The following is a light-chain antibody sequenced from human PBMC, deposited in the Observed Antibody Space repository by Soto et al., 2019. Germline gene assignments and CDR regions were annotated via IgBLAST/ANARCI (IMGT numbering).Light chain of an antibody. CDR3: QQYGSSPET. J-gene: IGKJ2*01. CDR2: GAS. CDR1: QSVSSSY. V-gene: IGKV3-20*01. Sequence: EIVLTQSPGTLSLSPGERATLSCRASQSVSSSYLAWYQQKPGQAPRLLIYGASSRATGITDRFSGSGSGTDFTLTISRLEPEDFAVYSCQQYGSSPETFGQGTKLEIK.